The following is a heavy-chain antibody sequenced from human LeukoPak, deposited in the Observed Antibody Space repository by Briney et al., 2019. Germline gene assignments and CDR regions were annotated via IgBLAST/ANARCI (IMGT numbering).Heavy chain of an antibody. Sequence: GASVKVSCKASGYTFTSYAISWVRQAPGQGLEWMGWVSAYADDTNYVQKFRGRITMTTDTSTSTAYMELRSLRSDDTAVYYCARDCIGCLGFDYWGQGTLVTVSS. J-gene: IGHJ4*02. CDR3: ARDCIGCLGFDY. V-gene: IGHV1-18*01. D-gene: IGHD1-26*01. CDR2: VSAYADDT. CDR1: GYTFTSYA.